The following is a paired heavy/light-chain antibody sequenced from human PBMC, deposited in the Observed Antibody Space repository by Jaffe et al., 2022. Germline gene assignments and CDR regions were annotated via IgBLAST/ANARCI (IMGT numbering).Light chain of an antibody. J-gene: IGKJ4*01. Sequence: AIRMTQSPSSFSASTGDRVTITCRASQGISSYLAWYQQKPGKAPKLLIYAASTLQSGVPSRFSGSGSGTDFTLTISCLQSEDFATYYCQQYYSYLLTFGGGTKVEIK. CDR1: QGISSY. CDR3: QQYYSYLLT. CDR2: AAS. V-gene: IGKV1-8*01.
Heavy chain of an antibody. V-gene: IGHV4-34*01. CDR2: INHSGST. CDR1: GGSFSGYY. CDR3: ARGRVVPAAMLRVRSAEYFQH. D-gene: IGHD2-2*01. J-gene: IGHJ1*01. Sequence: QVQLQQWGAGLLKPSETLSLTCAVYGGSFSGYYWSWIRQPPGKGLEWIGEINHSGSTNYNPSLKSRVTISVDTSKNQFSLKLSSVTAADTAVYYCARGRVVPAAMLRVRSAEYFQHWGQGTLVTVSS.